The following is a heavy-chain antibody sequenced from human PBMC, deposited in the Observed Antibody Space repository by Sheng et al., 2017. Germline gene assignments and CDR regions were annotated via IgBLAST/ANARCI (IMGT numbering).Heavy chain of an antibody. CDR3: TTDQVGFGMDV. CDR1: GFSFSITW. CDR2: IKSETDGGTT. D-gene: IGHD1-26*01. V-gene: IGHV3-15*01. J-gene: IGHJ6*02. Sequence: EVRLVESGGGLIKPGESLRLSCAASGFSFSITWMSWVRQAPGKGLEWVGRIKSETDGGTTDYAAHVKGRFTISRDNSKDMLFLQMNSLKTEDSAVYYCTTDQVGFGMDVWGRGTT.